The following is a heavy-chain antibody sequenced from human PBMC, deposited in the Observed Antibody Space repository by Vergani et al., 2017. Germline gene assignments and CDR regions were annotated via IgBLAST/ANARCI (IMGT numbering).Heavy chain of an antibody. CDR3: ARDRGYCSGGSCYATDFDY. CDR1: GYTFTGYY. Sequence: QVQLVQSGAEVKKPGASVKVSCKASGYTFTGYYMHWVRQAPGQGLEWMGWINPNSGGTNYAQKFQGRVTMTRDTSTSTVYMELSSLRSEDTAVYYCARDRGYCSGGSCYATDFDYWGQGTLVTVSS. CDR2: INPNSGGT. J-gene: IGHJ4*02. V-gene: IGHV1-2*02. D-gene: IGHD2-15*01.